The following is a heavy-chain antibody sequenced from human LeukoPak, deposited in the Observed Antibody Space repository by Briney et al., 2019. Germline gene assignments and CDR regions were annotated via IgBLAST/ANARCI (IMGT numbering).Heavy chain of an antibody. CDR3: AKSSSSWSYYFNY. D-gene: IGHD6-13*01. V-gene: IGHV3-23*01. CDR1: RFTFSSYA. J-gene: IGHJ4*02. Sequence: GGSLRLSCAASRFTFSSYAMIWVRQAPGKGLEWVSSITITGSSPSYADSVKGRFTVSRDNSKNTLYLQMNSLRAEDTAVYFCAKSSSSWSYYFNYWGQGTLVTVSS. CDR2: ITITGSSP.